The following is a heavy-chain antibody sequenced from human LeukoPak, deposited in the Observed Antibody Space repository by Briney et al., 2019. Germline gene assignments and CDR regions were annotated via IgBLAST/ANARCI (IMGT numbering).Heavy chain of an antibody. V-gene: IGHV3-9*01. CDR3: AKDLSSAITSALVLDV. CDR1: GFTFDDYA. CDR2: ITWNRDNI. J-gene: IGHJ6*02. Sequence: GGSLRLSCTVSGFTFDDYATHWARHTPGKGLEWVAGITWNRDNIGYGDSVKGRFTISRDNVKNVLYLQMNSLRPEDTALYYCAKDLSSAITSALVLDVWGQGTTVTVS. D-gene: IGHD3-22*01.